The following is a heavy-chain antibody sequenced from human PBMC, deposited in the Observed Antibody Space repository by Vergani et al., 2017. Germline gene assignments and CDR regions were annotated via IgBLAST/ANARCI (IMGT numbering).Heavy chain of an antibody. CDR3: AKMAYCGGDCYSYYYYYYMDV. V-gene: IGHV3-23*01. CDR1: GFTFSSYA. J-gene: IGHJ6*03. Sequence: EVQLLESGGGLVQPGGSLRLSCAASGFTFSSYAMSWVRQAPGKGLEWVSAISGSGGSTYYADSVKGRFTISRDNSNNTLYLQMNSLRAEDTAVYYCAKMAYCGGDCYSYYYYYYMDVWGKGTTVTVSS. CDR2: ISGSGGST. D-gene: IGHD2-21*01.